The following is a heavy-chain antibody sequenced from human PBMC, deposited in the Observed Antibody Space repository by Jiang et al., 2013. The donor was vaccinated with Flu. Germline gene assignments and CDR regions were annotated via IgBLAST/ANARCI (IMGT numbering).Heavy chain of an antibody. Sequence: PGLVKPSQTLSLTCTVSGGSISSGGYYWSWIRQHPGKGLEWIGYIYYSGSTYYNPSLKSRVTISVDTSKNQFSLKLSSVTAADTAVYYCARYYIGEGWFDPWGQGTLVTVSS. J-gene: IGHJ5*02. D-gene: IGHD3-10*01. CDR1: GGSISSGGYY. CDR2: IYYSGST. V-gene: IGHV4-31*03. CDR3: ARYYIGEGWFDP.